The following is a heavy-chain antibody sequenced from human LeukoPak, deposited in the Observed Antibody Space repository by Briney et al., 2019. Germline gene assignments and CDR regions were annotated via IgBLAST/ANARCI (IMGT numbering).Heavy chain of an antibody. V-gene: IGHV4-34*01. J-gene: IGHJ6*02. CDR2: INHSGST. D-gene: IGHD6-19*01. Sequence: SETLSLTCAVYGGSFSGYYWSWIRQPPGKGLEWIGEINHSGSTNYNPSLKSRVTISVDTSKNQFSLKLSSVTAAGTAVYYCARDFLTYGGWYANAYYYGMDVWGQGTTVTVSS. CDR1: GGSFSGYY. CDR3: ARDFLTYGGWYANAYYYGMDV.